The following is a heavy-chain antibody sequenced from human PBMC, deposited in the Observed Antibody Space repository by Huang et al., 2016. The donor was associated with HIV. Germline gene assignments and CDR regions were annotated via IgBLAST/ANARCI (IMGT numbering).Heavy chain of an antibody. D-gene: IGHD2-2*01. Sequence: EVQLVESGGGLVKPGGSLRLSCAASGFTFSNAWMSWVRQAPGKGLEGGVRSKSKTDGGTTCYAAPVKGRFTSSRDDSKKTLYLKMNSRKSEDTAVYYCSSGSTSSPDYYYYYGMEVWGQGTTVTVSS. V-gene: IGHV3-15*01. J-gene: IGHJ6*02. CDR3: SSGSTSSPDYYYYYGMEV. CDR2: SKSKTDGGTT. CDR1: GFTFSNAW.